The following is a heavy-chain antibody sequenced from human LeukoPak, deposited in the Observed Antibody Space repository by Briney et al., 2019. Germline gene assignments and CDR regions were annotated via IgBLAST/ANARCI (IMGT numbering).Heavy chain of an antibody. Sequence: GSLRLSCAASGFAFSNYAMNWVRQAPGKGLEWVSSISRSTTNIYYADSVKGRFTISRDNAKNSLYLQMNSLRAEDTAVYYCARALPMDVWGQGTTVTVSS. D-gene: IGHD5/OR15-5a*01. CDR1: GFAFSNYA. CDR2: ISRSTTNI. CDR3: ARALPMDV. J-gene: IGHJ6*02. V-gene: IGHV3-21*01.